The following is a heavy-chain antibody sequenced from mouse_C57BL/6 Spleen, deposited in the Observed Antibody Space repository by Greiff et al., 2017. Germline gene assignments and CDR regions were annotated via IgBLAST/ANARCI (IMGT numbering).Heavy chain of an antibody. Sequence: QVQLQQPGAELVKPGASVKLSCKASGYTFTSYWMQWVKQRPGQGLEWIGEIDPSDSYTNYNQKFKGKATLTVDTSSSTAYMQLSSLTSEDSAVYYCARPFITTVVARYWYFDVWGTGTTVTVSS. CDR3: ARPFITTVVARYWYFDV. D-gene: IGHD1-1*01. V-gene: IGHV1-50*01. CDR2: IDPSDSYT. J-gene: IGHJ1*03. CDR1: GYTFTSYW.